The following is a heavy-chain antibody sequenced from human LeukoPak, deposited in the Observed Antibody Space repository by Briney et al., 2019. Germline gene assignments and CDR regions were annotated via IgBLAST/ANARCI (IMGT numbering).Heavy chain of an antibody. Sequence: SVKDSCKATGRTFRTYAISWVRPAPGQGLEWMGRIIPILGIANYAQKFQGRVTITADKSASTAYMELSSLRSEDTAVYYCARYLKVYLVCWGQGTLVTVSS. J-gene: IGHJ4*02. CDR3: ARYLKVYLVC. D-gene: IGHD2/OR15-2a*01. CDR2: IIPILGIA. CDR1: GRTFRTYA. V-gene: IGHV1-69*04.